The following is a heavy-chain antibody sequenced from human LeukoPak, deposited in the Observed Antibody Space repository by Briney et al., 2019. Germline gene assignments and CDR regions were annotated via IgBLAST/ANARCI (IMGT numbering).Heavy chain of an antibody. J-gene: IGHJ4*02. V-gene: IGHV4-39*07. D-gene: IGHD5-24*01. CDR2: IYYSGST. CDR1: GGSISSSSYY. CDR3: ARGLRKRWLPEGLFDY. Sequence: SETLSLTCTVSGGSISSSSYYWGWIRQPPGKGLEWIGSIYYSGSTYYNPSLKSRVTISVDTSKNQFSLKLSSVTAADTAVYYCARGLRKRWLPEGLFDYWGQGTLVTVSS.